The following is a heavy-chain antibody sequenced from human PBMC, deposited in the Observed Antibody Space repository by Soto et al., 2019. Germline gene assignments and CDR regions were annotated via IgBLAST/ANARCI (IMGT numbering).Heavy chain of an antibody. V-gene: IGHV3-53*01. D-gene: IGHD3-22*01. J-gene: IGHJ4*02. CDR1: GFAVSNNY. CDR3: ARGRGSSSGYPQLYYFDS. Sequence: GGSLRLSCAASGFAVSNNYMSWVRQAPGKGLEWVAVLYSGGSTYYADSVKGRFAISRDNSKNTLYLQMNSLRAEDTALYYCARGRGSSSGYPQLYYFDSWGQGTLVTVSS. CDR2: LYSGGST.